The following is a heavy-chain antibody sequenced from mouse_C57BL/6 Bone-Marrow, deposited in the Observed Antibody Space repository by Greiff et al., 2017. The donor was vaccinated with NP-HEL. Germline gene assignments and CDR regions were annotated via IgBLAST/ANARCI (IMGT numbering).Heavy chain of an antibody. D-gene: IGHD1-1*01. Sequence: QVHVKQSGAELARPGASVKLSCKASGYTFTSYGISWVKQRTGQGLEWIGEIYPRSGNTYYNEKFKGKATLTADKSSSTAYMELRSLTSEDSAVYFCAREDYGSPAWFAYWGQGTLVTVSA. V-gene: IGHV1-81*01. CDR2: IYPRSGNT. J-gene: IGHJ3*01. CDR1: GYTFTSYG. CDR3: AREDYGSPAWFAY.